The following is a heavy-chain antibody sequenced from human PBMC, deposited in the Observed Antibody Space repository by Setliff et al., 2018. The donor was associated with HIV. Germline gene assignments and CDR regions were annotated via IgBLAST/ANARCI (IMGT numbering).Heavy chain of an antibody. V-gene: IGHV4-34*01. CDR1: GASFTDYY. Sequence: SETLSLTCAFYGASFTDYYWNWIRQPPGKGLEWIGEIHHTGHINYNPSLKSRVTISVDTSKNQFSLKLSSVTAADTAVYYCARVRLELRQYWFDSWGQGSPVTVSS. CDR2: IHHTGHI. J-gene: IGHJ5*01. CDR3: ARVRLELRQYWFDS. D-gene: IGHD1-7*01.